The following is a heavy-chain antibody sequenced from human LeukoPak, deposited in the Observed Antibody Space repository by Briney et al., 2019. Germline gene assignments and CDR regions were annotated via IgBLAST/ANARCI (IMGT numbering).Heavy chain of an antibody. CDR1: GYTFPSYG. CDR3: ARAYGSGPWGTFDP. CDR2: ISAYNGNT. V-gene: IGHV1-18*01. D-gene: IGHD3-10*01. J-gene: IGHJ5*02. Sequence: GASVKVSCKASGYTFPSYGISWVRQAPGQGLEWMGWISAYNGNTNYAQKLQGRVTMTTDTSTSTAYMELRSLRSDDTAVYYCARAYGSGPWGTFDPWGQGTLVTVSS.